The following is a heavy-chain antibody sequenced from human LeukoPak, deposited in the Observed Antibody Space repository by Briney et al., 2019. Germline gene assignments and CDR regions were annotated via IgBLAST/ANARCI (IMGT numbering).Heavy chain of an antibody. Sequence: GGSLRLSCAASGFSVSSNYMSWVRQAPGKGLEWVSVMYIDGSTYYADSVKGRFTISRDVSKNTLYLQMSSLRGEDTAVYYCARDREGGYDYWGQGTLVTVSS. D-gene: IGHD5-12*01. J-gene: IGHJ4*02. CDR2: MYIDGST. CDR1: GFSVSSNY. CDR3: ARDREGGYDY. V-gene: IGHV3-53*01.